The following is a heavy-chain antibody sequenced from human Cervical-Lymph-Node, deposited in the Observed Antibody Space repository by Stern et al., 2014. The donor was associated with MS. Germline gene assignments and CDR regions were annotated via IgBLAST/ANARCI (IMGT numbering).Heavy chain of an antibody. CDR2: IYPYDSDT. CDR1: GYSFTIYY. J-gene: IGHJ4*02. Sequence: VQLVQSGAEVKKPGESLKISCKLSGYSFTIYYIAWVRQMPGKGLEWMGVIYPYDSDTTYSPSFQGQVTISADKSITTAYLQWSSLRASDTAMCETCPGVYYWGQGTLVTVSS. V-gene: IGHV5-51*03. CDR3: CPGVYY.